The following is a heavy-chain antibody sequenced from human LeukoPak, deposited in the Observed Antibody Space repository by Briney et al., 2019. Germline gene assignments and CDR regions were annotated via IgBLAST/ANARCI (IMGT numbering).Heavy chain of an antibody. Sequence: SQTLSLTCAIYGDSVSSNSSAWNWLRQSPSRGLEWLGRAYYRSQWYNDYAFSVRGRIASNADKSKNHFSLQVNSVTPEHTTVYYCAREEAGTYGFQYWRQGTLVTVSS. J-gene: IGHJ4*02. CDR3: AREEAGTYGFQY. CDR1: GDSVSSNSSA. CDR2: AYYRSQWYN. V-gene: IGHV6-1*01. D-gene: IGHD3-10*01.